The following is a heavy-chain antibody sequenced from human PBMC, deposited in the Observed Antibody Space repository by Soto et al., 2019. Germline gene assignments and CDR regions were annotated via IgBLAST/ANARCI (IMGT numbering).Heavy chain of an antibody. CDR3: ARTTDFWSGEQQRAMDG. V-gene: IGHV4-4*02. CDR2: IYHSGST. J-gene: IGHJ6*02. Sequence: SETLSLTCAVSGGSISRSNWWSWVRQPPGKGLGWIGEIYHSGSTNYNPSLKSRVTISVDKSKNQFSLKLSSVTAADTAVYYCARTTDFWSGEQQRAMDGWGQGTTVTVSS. D-gene: IGHD3-3*01. CDR1: GGSISRSNW.